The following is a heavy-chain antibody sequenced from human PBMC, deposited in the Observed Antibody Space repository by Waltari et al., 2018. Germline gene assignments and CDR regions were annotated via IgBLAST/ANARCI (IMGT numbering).Heavy chain of an antibody. J-gene: IGHJ5*01. CDR2: IYRGENT. CDR1: EFSANDNS. D-gene: IGHD3-16*01. Sequence: ELQLVESGGGLIQPGGSLRLSCAASEFSANDNSINWVRQAPGKGLEWVAIIYRGENTYFADSVKGRFSISRDNSKNTVYLQINSLRVDDTAVYYCAKLATSSDHGGGWLDSWGQGTLVTVSS. V-gene: IGHV3-53*01. CDR3: AKLATSSDHGGGWLDS.